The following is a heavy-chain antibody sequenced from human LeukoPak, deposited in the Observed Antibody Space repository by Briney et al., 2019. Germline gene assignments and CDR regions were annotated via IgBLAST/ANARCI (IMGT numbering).Heavy chain of an antibody. CDR2: ICPGDSDT. V-gene: IGHV5-51*01. CDR3: ARHVQDYYGSGAEGIYYFDY. CDR1: GYSFTTYW. Sequence: GESLKISCKGSGYSFTTYWIGWVRQMPGKGLEWMGIICPGDSDTRYSPSFQGQVTISADKSIGTAYLQWSSLKASDTAMYYCARHVQDYYGSGAEGIYYFDYWGQGTLVTVSS. D-gene: IGHD3-10*01. J-gene: IGHJ4*02.